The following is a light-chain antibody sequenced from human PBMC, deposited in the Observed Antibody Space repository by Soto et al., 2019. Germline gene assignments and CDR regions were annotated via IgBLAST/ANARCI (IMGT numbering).Light chain of an antibody. V-gene: IGLV1-51*01. Sequence: QSVLTQPPSVSAAPRQKVTISCSGSSSNIGNNYVAWYRQLPGTAPQLLIYDNDKRPSGIPDRFSGSKSGTSAALGITGLQTGDEADYYCGTWDSSLSAPLFGGGTQLTVL. CDR2: DND. CDR1: SSNIGNNY. CDR3: GTWDSSLSAPL. J-gene: IGLJ2*01.